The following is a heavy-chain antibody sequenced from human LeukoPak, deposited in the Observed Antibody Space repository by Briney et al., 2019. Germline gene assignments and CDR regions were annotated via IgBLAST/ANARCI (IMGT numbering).Heavy chain of an antibody. CDR3: ARGRQVVPAAYYYYYYYMDV. CDR1: GGSFSGYY. V-gene: IGHV4-34*01. J-gene: IGHJ6*03. Sequence: SETLSLTCAAYGGSFSGYYWSWIRQPPGKGLEWIGEINHSGSTIYNPSLKSRVTISVDTSKNQFSLKLSSVTAADTAVYYCARGRQVVPAAYYYYYYYMDVWGKGTTVTVSS. D-gene: IGHD2-2*01. CDR2: INHSGST.